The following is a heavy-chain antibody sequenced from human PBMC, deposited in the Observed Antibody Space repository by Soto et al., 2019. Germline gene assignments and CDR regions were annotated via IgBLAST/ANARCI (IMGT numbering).Heavy chain of an antibody. CDR1: GYTFTGYY. J-gene: IGHJ4*02. CDR3: ARGLYSSSWYRRPGYFDY. D-gene: IGHD6-13*01. Sequence: ASVKVSCKASGYTFTGYYMHWVRQAPGQGLEWMGWINPNSGGTNYAQKFQGRVTMTRNTSISTAYMELSSLRSEDTAVYYCARGLYSSSWYRRPGYFDYWGQGTLVTVSS. CDR2: INPNSGGT. V-gene: IGHV1-2*02.